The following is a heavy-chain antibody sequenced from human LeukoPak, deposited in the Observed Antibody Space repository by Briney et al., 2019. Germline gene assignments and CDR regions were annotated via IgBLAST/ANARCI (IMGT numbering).Heavy chain of an antibody. V-gene: IGHV4-34*01. CDR3: ARHSPGAGTDFDY. D-gene: IGHD1-14*01. Sequence: SETLSLTCAVYGGSFSGYYWSWIRQPPGKGLEWIGEINHSGSTNYNPSLKSRVTISVDTSKNQFSLKLSSVTAADTAVYYCARHSPGAGTDFDYWGQGTLVTVSS. J-gene: IGHJ4*02. CDR1: GGSFSGYY. CDR2: INHSGST.